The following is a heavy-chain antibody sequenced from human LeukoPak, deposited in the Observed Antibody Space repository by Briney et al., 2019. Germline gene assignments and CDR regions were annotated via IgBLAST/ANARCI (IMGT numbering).Heavy chain of an antibody. D-gene: IGHD1-26*01. V-gene: IGHV3-74*01. CDR1: GFTFSSYW. Sequence: TGTSLRLSCAASGFTFSSYWMHWVRHAPGKGLVWVSHINGDGSTIRYAGSVEGRFTISRDNAKNTLYLQMNSLRAEDAAVYYCVRVVHSWDLGYWGQGTLVTVSS. CDR2: INGDGSTI. CDR3: VRVVHSWDLGY. J-gene: IGHJ4*02.